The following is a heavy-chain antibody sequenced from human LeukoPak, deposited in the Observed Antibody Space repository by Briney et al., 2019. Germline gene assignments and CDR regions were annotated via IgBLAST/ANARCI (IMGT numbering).Heavy chain of an antibody. Sequence: ASVKVSCKASGYTFTSYGISWVRQAPGQGLEWMGWISAYNGNTNYAQKLQGRVTMTTDTSTSTAYMELRSLRSDDTAAYYCAREATYYYDSSGYPYDYWGQGTLVTVSS. CDR2: ISAYNGNT. D-gene: IGHD3-22*01. J-gene: IGHJ4*02. V-gene: IGHV1-18*01. CDR1: GYTFTSYG. CDR3: AREATYYYDSSGYPYDY.